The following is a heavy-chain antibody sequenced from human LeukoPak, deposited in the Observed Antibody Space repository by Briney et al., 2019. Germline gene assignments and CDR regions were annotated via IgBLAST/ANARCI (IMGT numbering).Heavy chain of an antibody. CDR3: PKGGDSSGYLVYFQH. J-gene: IGHJ1*01. CDR1: GFTFSSYA. Sequence: GGSLRLSCAASGFTFSSYAMSWVRQAPGEGLEWVSAISGSGGSTFYADSVKGRFTISRDNSKNTLYLQMNSLRAEDTAVYYCPKGGDSSGYLVYFQHWGQGTLVTVSS. CDR2: ISGSGGST. D-gene: IGHD3-22*01. V-gene: IGHV3-23*01.